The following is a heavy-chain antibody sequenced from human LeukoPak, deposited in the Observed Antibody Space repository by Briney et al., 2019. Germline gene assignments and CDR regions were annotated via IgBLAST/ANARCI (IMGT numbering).Heavy chain of an antibody. V-gene: IGHV3-7*01. D-gene: IGHD1-1*01. CDR2: IKQDGSEK. J-gene: IGHJ4*02. CDR3: ARRVPTTPRTDF. CDR1: GFAFGNYL. Sequence: GGSLRLSCAASGFAFGNYLMSWVRQAPGKGLEWVANIKQDGSEKYYVDSVKGRFTISRDNAKNSLYLQMSTLRVEDTAVYYCARRVPTTPRTDFWGQGTLVTVSS.